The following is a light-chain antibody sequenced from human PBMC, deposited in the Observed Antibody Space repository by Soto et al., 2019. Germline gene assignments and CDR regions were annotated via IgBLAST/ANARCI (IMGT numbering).Light chain of an antibody. Sequence: DIQMTQSPSTLSASVGDRVTITCRASQSISSWLAWYQQKPGKAPKLLIYDAYSLESGVPSRFSGSGSGTEFTLTISSLQPDDFATYYCQQYNSRTSVTFGQGNKLEIK. V-gene: IGKV1-5*01. CDR1: QSISSW. CDR2: DAY. CDR3: QQYNSRTSVT. J-gene: IGKJ2*01.